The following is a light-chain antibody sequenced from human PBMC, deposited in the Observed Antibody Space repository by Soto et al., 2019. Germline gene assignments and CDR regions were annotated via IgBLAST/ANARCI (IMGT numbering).Light chain of an antibody. CDR2: KAS. CDR3: QQYNSVAWT. J-gene: IGKJ1*01. CDR1: QSISGW. Sequence: DMPMTQSPSTLSASVGDRVTITCRASQSISGWLAWFQQKPGKAPKLLIYKASNLESGVPSRFSGSGSGTEFTLTISSLQPDDFATYYCQQYNSVAWTFGQGTKVEIK. V-gene: IGKV1-5*03.